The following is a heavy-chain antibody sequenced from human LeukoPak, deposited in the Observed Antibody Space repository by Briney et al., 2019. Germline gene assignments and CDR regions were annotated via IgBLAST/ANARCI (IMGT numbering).Heavy chain of an antibody. CDR1: GFTFSDYY. CDR2: ISSRGSTI. D-gene: IGHD2-2*01. CDR3: ARDVGYCSSTSCFNWFDP. J-gene: IGHJ5*02. Sequence: GGSLRLSCAASGFTFSDYYMSWIRQAPGKGLEWVSYISSRGSTIYYADSVKGRFTISRDNAKNSLYLQMNSLRAEDTAVYYCARDVGYCSSTSCFNWFDPWGQGTLVTVSS. V-gene: IGHV3-11*01.